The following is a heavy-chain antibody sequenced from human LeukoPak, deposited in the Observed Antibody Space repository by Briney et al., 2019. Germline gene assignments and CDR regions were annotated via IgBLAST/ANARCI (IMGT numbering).Heavy chain of an antibody. Sequence: GGSLRLSCAASGFTFSSYAMSWVRQAPGKGLEWVSAISGSGGSTYYADSVKGRFTISRDNSKNTLYLQMNSLRAEVTAVYYCAKDRRITMVRGATPQYYFDYWGQGTLVTVSS. D-gene: IGHD3-10*01. V-gene: IGHV3-23*01. CDR3: AKDRRITMVRGATPQYYFDY. CDR1: GFTFSSYA. CDR2: ISGSGGST. J-gene: IGHJ4*02.